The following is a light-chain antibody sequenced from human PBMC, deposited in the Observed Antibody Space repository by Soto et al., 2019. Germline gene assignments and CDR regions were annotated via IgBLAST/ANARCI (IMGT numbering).Light chain of an antibody. CDR3: QQSYSTPGALT. CDR2: AAS. J-gene: IGKJ4*01. CDR1: QGISSY. Sequence: AIRMTQSPSSFSASTGDRVTITCRASQGISSYLAWYQQKPGKAPKLLIYAASTLQSGVPSRFSGSGSGTDFTLTISCLQSEDFATYYCQQSYSTPGALTFGGGTKVEIK. V-gene: IGKV1-8*01.